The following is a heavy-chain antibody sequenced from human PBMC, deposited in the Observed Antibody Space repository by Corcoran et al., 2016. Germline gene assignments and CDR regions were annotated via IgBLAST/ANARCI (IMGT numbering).Heavy chain of an antibody. Sequence: QVQLVQSGAEVKKPGSSVKVSCKASGGTFSSYAISWVRQAPGQGLEWMGGIIPIFGTANYAQKFQGRVTITADESTSTDYMELSSLRSEDTAVYYCASRSGYFLYYYYGMDVWGQGTTVTVSS. D-gene: IGHD5-18*01. J-gene: IGHJ6*02. CDR1: GGTFSSYA. V-gene: IGHV1-69*01. CDR2: IIPIFGTA. CDR3: ASRSGYFLYYYYGMDV.